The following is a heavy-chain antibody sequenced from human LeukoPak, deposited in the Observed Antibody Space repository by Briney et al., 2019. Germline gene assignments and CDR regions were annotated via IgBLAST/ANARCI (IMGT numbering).Heavy chain of an antibody. D-gene: IGHD4-17*01. J-gene: IGHJ4*02. Sequence: SETLPLTCAVSGYSISSGYYWGWIRPPPGKGLEWIGSIYHSGSTYYNPSLKSRVTISVDTSKNQFSLKLSSVTAADTAVYYCARTHYDYGDYEGFDYWGQGTLVTVSS. V-gene: IGHV4-38-2*01. CDR1: GYSISSGYY. CDR2: IYHSGST. CDR3: ARTHYDYGDYEGFDY.